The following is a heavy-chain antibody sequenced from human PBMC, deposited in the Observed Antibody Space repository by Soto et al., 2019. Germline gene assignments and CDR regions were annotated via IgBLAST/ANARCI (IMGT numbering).Heavy chain of an antibody. J-gene: IGHJ4*02. CDR2: ITGDGSST. D-gene: IGHD1-26*01. CDR3: ARGVGSY. V-gene: IGHV3-74*01. CDR1: GFTFSTYN. Sequence: EVQLVESGGGLVEPGGSLRLSCAASGFTFSTYNMHWVRQSPGKGLFWVSRITGDGSSTNYADSVKGRFTISRDNAKSTLYLQMNSLTAEDTAVYYCARGVGSYWGQGTLVTVSS.